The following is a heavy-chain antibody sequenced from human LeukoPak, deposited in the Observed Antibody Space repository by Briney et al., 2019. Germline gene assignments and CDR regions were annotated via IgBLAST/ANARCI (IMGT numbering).Heavy chain of an antibody. Sequence: SVKVSCKASGGTFSSYAISWVRQAPGQGLEWMGRIIPILGIANYAQKFQGRVTITADKSTSTAYMELSSLRSEDTAVYYCAREEDGGGYIGFDYWGQGTLVTVSS. J-gene: IGHJ4*02. CDR1: GGTFSSYA. CDR2: IIPILGIA. CDR3: AREEDGGGYIGFDY. V-gene: IGHV1-69*04. D-gene: IGHD5-24*01.